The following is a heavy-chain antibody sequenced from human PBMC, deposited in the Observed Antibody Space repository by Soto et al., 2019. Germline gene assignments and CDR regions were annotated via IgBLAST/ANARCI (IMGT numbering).Heavy chain of an antibody. V-gene: IGHV1-2*04. Sequence: ASVKVSCKASGYTFTGYYMHWVRQAPGQGLEWMGWINPNSGGTNYAQKFQGWVTMTRDTSISTAYMELSRLRSEDTAVYYCARGLAYDLDIVATIDNGYYYGMDVWGQGTTVTVSS. J-gene: IGHJ6*02. CDR1: GYTFTGYY. D-gene: IGHD5-12*01. CDR2: INPNSGGT. CDR3: ARGLAYDLDIVATIDNGYYYGMDV.